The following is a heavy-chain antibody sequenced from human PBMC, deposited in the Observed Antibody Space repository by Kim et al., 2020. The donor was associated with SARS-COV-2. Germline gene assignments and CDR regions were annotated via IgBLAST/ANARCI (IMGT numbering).Heavy chain of an antibody. CDR2: ISYDGSNK. V-gene: IGHV3-30*03. CDR1: GFTFSSYG. D-gene: IGHD3-10*01. J-gene: IGHJ4*02. Sequence: GGSLRLSCAASGFTFSSYGMHWVRQAPVKGLEWVAVISYDGSNKYYADSVKGRFTISRDNSKNTLYLQMNSLRAEDTAVYYCMGSEYYWGQGTLVTVSS. CDR3: MGSEYY.